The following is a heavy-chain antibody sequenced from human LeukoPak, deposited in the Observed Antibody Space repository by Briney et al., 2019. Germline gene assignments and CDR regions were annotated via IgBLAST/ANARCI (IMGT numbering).Heavy chain of an antibody. CDR3: ARTGSGGDLDI. CDR2: INGDGTSK. CDR1: GFTFSNHW. D-gene: IGHD2-15*01. V-gene: IGHV3-74*01. J-gene: IGHJ3*02. Sequence: GGSLRLSCAASGFTFSNHWLHWVRQAPGQGLVWVSRINGDGTSKIYADSVKGRFTISRDNAKSTVYLQMNSLRAEDTAVYYCARTGSGGDLDIWGQGTMVTVSS.